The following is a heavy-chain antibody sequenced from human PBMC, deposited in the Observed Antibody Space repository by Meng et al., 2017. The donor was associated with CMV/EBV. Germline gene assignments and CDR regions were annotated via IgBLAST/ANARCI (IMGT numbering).Heavy chain of an antibody. CDR2: ISYDGSNK. J-gene: IGHJ4*02. CDR1: GFTFSSYA. V-gene: IGHV3-30*04. D-gene: IGHD6-13*01. Sequence: GESLKISCAASGFTFSSYAMRWVRQASGKGLEWVAVISYDGSNKYYADFVKGRFTISRDNSKNTLYSQMNSLRAEDTAVYYCARDREGAADYPGYYFDYWGQGTLVTVSS. CDR3: ARDREGAADYPGYYFDY.